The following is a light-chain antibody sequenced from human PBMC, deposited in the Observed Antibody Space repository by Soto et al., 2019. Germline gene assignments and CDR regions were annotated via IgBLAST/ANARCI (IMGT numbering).Light chain of an antibody. J-gene: IGKJ5*01. Sequence: EIVMTQSPATLSVSPGERATLSCRASQSVSSSLAWYQRKPGQAPRLLISGASTRATGVPARFIGSGSGTQFTLTIISLQSEDFAVYYCLQYDNWPTFGQGTRLEIK. V-gene: IGKV3-15*01. CDR3: LQYDNWPT. CDR2: GAS. CDR1: QSVSSS.